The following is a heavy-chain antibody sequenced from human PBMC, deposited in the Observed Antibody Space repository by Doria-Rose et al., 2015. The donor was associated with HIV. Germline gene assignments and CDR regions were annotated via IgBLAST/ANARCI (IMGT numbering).Heavy chain of an antibody. CDR1: GVSLSSPGMG. CDR3: ARIKSSRWYHKYYFDF. CDR2: IFSDDDR. V-gene: IGHV2-26*01. J-gene: IGHJ4*02. D-gene: IGHD6-13*01. Sequence: SGPVLVKPTETLTLTCTVSGVSLSSPGMGVSWIRQPPGKALEWLGKIFSDDDRSYKTSLKSRLTTSRGTSKSQVVLTMTDMDPVDTATYYCARIKSSRWYHKYYFDFWGQGTLVIVSA.